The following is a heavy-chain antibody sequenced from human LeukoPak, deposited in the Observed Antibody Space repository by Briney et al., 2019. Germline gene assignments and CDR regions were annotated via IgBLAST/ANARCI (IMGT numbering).Heavy chain of an antibody. D-gene: IGHD2-2*01. J-gene: IGHJ6*02. CDR3: ASHAYRYYYCYGMDV. CDR1: GFTFDDYG. V-gene: IGHV3-20*01. CDR2: INWNGGST. Sequence: GWALRLSCAASGFTFDDYGMILVRQAPANGLESVSGINWNGGSTGYADSVKRRFTISRDNAKNSLYLQMNSLRAEDTALYHCASHAYRYYYCYGMDVWGQGTTVTVSS.